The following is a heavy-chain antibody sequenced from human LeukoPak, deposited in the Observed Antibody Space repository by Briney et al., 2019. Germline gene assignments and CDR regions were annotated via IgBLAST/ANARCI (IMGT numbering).Heavy chain of an antibody. Sequence: PSETLSLTCAVYGGSFSGYYWSWIRQPPGKGLEWIGEINHSGSTNYNPSLKSRVTISVDTSKNQFSLKLSSVTAADTAVYYCANPTYYDSSGYMGAWGQGTLVTVSS. CDR3: ANPTYYDSSGYMGA. V-gene: IGHV4-34*01. CDR2: INHSGST. CDR1: GGSFSGYY. D-gene: IGHD3-22*01. J-gene: IGHJ5*02.